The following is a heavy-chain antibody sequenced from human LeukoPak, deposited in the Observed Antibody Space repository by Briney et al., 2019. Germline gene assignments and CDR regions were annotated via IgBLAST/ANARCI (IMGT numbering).Heavy chain of an antibody. J-gene: IGHJ4*02. CDR3: ARIGPQNYDSSGYATFDY. Sequence: ASVKVSCKASGGTFSSYAISWVRQAPGQGLEWMGRIIPILGIANYAQKFQGRVTIAADKSTSTAYMELSSLRSEDTAVYCCARIGPQNYDSSGYATFDYWGQGTLVTVSS. V-gene: IGHV1-69*04. D-gene: IGHD3-22*01. CDR1: GGTFSSYA. CDR2: IIPILGIA.